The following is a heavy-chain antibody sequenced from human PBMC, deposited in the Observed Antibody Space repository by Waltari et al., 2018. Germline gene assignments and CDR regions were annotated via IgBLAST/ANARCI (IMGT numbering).Heavy chain of an antibody. Sequence: QVQLQESGPGLVKPSQTLSLTCTVSGGSISSGSYYWSWIRQPAGKGLEWIGYIYTSGSTNYNPSLKSRGTISVDTSKNQFSLKLSSVTAADTAVYYCARSQFDAFDIWGQGTMVTVSS. CDR3: ARSQFDAFDI. CDR1: GGSISSGSYY. CDR2: IYTSGST. J-gene: IGHJ3*02. V-gene: IGHV4-61*09.